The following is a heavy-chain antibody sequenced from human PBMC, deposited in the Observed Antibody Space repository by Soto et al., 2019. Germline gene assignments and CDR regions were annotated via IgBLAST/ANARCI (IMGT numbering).Heavy chain of an antibody. J-gene: IGHJ4*02. D-gene: IGHD6-13*01. V-gene: IGHV3-23*01. CDR2: ISGSGGST. Sequence: EVQLLESGGGLVQPGGSLRLSCAASGFTFSSYAMSWVRQAPGKGLEWVSAISGSGGSTYYADSVKGRFTISRDNSKNALYLQMTSLRAEDTAVYYCAKENGYSSSWFEFDYWGQGTLVTVSS. CDR3: AKENGYSSSWFEFDY. CDR1: GFTFSSYA.